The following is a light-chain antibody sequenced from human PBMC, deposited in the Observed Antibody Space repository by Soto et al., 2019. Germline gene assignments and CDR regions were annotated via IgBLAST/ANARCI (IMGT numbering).Light chain of an antibody. CDR3: SSYTSSSTSYV. CDR2: EVS. Sequence: QSALTQPASVSGSPGQSITISCTGTSSDVGGYNYVSWYQQHPGKAPKLMIYEVSHRPSGVSNRFSGSKSGNTASLTISGLXAEDEADYHCSSYTSSSTSYVFGTGTKVTVL. CDR1: SSDVGGYNY. J-gene: IGLJ1*01. V-gene: IGLV2-14*01.